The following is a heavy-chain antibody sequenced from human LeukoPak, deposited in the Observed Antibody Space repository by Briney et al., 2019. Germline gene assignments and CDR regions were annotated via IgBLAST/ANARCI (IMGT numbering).Heavy chain of an antibody. CDR3: AKDSRFSKYVNYYYGMDV. CDR1: GFTFSSYA. CDR2: ISYDGSNK. D-gene: IGHD6-13*01. J-gene: IGHJ6*02. V-gene: IGHV3-30-3*01. Sequence: PGRSLRLSCAASGFTFSSYAMHWVRQAPGKGLEWVAVISYDGSNKYYADSVKRRFTISRDHIKNTVFLQMHSLRVDDTAVYYCAKDSRFSKYVNYYYGMDVWGQGTTVTVSS.